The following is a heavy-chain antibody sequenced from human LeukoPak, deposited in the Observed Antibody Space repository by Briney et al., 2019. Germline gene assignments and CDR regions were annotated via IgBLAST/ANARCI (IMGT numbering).Heavy chain of an antibody. D-gene: IGHD7-27*01. Sequence: GGSLRLSCAASAFTFRGVIVHWVRQAPGKGLEWVSSVTFHGEIPYYSGSVMGRFTISRDNARDTVSLQMSSLSAEDTAIYYCARRGDQGYMDVWGKGATVIVSS. V-gene: IGHV3-23*01. CDR1: AFTFRGVI. CDR3: ARRGDQGYMDV. J-gene: IGHJ6*03. CDR2: VTFHGEIP.